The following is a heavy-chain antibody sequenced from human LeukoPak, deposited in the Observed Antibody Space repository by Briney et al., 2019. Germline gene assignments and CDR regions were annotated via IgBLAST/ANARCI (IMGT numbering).Heavy chain of an antibody. CDR1: GITFSDVW. CDR2: IHTNFDGGVI. Sequence: GGPLRLSCVVSGITFSDVWMSWVRQAPGKGLEWVGRIHTNFDGGVIDYAAPVQGRFTISRDDSKNTLYLQMNYLKTEDTAMYYCTVRSSIWGQGTQVTVSS. CDR3: TVRSSI. D-gene: IGHD3-3*02. J-gene: IGHJ4*02. V-gene: IGHV3-15*01.